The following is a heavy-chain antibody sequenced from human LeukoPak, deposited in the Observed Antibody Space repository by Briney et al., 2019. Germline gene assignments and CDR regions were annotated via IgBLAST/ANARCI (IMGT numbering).Heavy chain of an antibody. CDR3: ARSQMWLGENFDY. CDR2: INPNSGGT. D-gene: IGHD6-19*01. CDR1: GYTFTGYY. J-gene: IGHJ4*02. V-gene: IGHV1-2*02. Sequence: ASVKVSSKASGYTFTGYYMHWVRQAPGQGLEWMGWINPNSGGTNYAQKFQGRVTMTRDTSISTAYMELSRLRSDDTAVYYCARSQMWLGENFDYWGQGTLVTVSS.